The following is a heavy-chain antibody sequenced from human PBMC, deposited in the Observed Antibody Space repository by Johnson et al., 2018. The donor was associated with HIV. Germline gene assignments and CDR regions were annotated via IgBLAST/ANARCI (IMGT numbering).Heavy chain of an antibody. CDR3: TIDGLDAFDM. CDR1: GFTFSSHW. CDR2: INTDGSNI. Sequence: VQLVESGGGLVQPGRSLRLSCAASGFTFSSHWMHWVRQVPGKGLVWVSHINTDGSNIMYANSVKGRFTISRDNAKNTLYLQMNSLRVEDTALYYCTIDGLDAFDMWGQGTMVTVSS. V-gene: IGHV3-74*03. J-gene: IGHJ3*02.